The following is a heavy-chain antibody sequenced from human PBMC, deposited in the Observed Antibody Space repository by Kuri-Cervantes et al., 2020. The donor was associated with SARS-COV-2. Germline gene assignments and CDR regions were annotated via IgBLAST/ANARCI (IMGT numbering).Heavy chain of an antibody. CDR2: IKSKTGGGTT. Sequence: GESLKISFAASGFTFSNAWMNWVRQAPGKGLEWVGRIKSKTGGGTTDYAAPVKGRFTISRDDSKNTLYLQMNSLKTEDTAVYYCTTVGTGYSYGFDYYGMDVWGQGTTVTVSS. CDR3: TTVGTGYSYGFDYYGMDV. V-gene: IGHV3-15*07. J-gene: IGHJ6*02. CDR1: GFTFSNAW. D-gene: IGHD5-18*01.